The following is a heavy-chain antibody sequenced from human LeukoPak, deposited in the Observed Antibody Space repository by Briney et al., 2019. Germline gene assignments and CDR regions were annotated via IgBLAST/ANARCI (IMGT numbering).Heavy chain of an antibody. Sequence: GGSQRLSCAASGFTFSSYGMHWVRRAPGKGLEWVAIISYDGSNKYYADSVKGRFTISRDNSKNTLYLQMNSLRAEDTAVYYCAKDHYSSGWYFDYWGQGTLVTVSS. CDR2: ISYDGSNK. V-gene: IGHV3-30*18. CDR3: AKDHYSSGWYFDY. J-gene: IGHJ4*02. D-gene: IGHD6-19*01. CDR1: GFTFSSYG.